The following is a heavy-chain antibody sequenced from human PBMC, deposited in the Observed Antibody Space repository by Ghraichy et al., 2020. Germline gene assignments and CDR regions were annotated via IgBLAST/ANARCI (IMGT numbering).Heavy chain of an antibody. D-gene: IGHD5-12*01. CDR3: ARTLLSGEDEVTYSAYDYYFDY. J-gene: IGHJ4*02. CDR1: GFSLNTSGMC. V-gene: IGHV2-70*11. CDR2: IDWDDDE. Sequence: SGPTLVKPTQTLTLTCTLSGFSLNTSGMCVSWIRQPPGKALEWLARIDWDDDEYYTTSLRTRLTLSKDTSKNQVVLTMANMDPVDTATYYCARTLLSGEDEVTYSAYDYYFDYWGQGTLVTVSS.